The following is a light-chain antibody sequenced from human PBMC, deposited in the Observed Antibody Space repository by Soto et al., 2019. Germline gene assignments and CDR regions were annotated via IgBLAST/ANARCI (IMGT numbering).Light chain of an antibody. J-gene: IGKJ1*01. V-gene: IGKV1-5*03. CDR3: QRYNSPPWT. CDR1: QSFSTW. Sequence: DIQMTQSPSSLSASVGDRVTITCRASQSFSTWLAWYQQKPGKAPKLLIYKASSLESGVPSRFSGSGSGTEFTLTISSLQPDDFATYYCQRYNSPPWTFGQGTRVE. CDR2: KAS.